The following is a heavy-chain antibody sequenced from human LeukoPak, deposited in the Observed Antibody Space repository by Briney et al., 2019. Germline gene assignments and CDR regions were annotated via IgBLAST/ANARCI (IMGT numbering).Heavy chain of an antibody. D-gene: IGHD6-13*01. V-gene: IGHV4-59*08. CDR3: ARHAGQQLVHFDY. CDR1: GGSISSYY. CDR2: IYYSGST. J-gene: IGHJ4*02. Sequence: SETPSLTCTVSGGSISSYYWSWIRQPPGKGLEWIGYIYYSGSTNYNPSLKSRVTISVDTSKNQFSLKLSSVTAADTAVYYCARHAGQQLVHFDYWGQGTLVTVSS.